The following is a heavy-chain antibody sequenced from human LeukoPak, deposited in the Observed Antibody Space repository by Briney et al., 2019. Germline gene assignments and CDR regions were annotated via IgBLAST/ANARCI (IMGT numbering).Heavy chain of an antibody. CDR2: TIRIFGIT. CDR3: ARAIVYGASPSSSEVYDY. V-gene: IGHV1-69*04. Sequence: SVKVSCKASGGTFSNFAISWVRQAPGQGLEWIGRTIRIFGITDYAQNFQGRVTITADISTSTAYMELNSLRFDDTAVYYCARAIVYGASPSSSEVYDYWGQGTLVTVSS. J-gene: IGHJ4*02. CDR1: GGTFSNFA. D-gene: IGHD4-17*01.